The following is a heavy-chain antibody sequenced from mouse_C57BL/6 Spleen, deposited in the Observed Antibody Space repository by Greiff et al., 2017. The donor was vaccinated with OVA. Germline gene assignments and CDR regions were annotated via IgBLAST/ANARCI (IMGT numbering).Heavy chain of an antibody. CDR1: GYSFTGYY. CDR3: ARSVPLLRYAMDY. J-gene: IGHJ4*01. V-gene: IGHV1-42*01. CDR2: INPSTGGT. Sequence: EVQLQQSGPELVKPGASVKISCKASGYSFTGYYMNWVKQSPEKSLEWIGEINPSTGGTTYNQKFKAKATLTVDKSSSTAYMQLKSLTSEDSAVYYCARSVPLLRYAMDYWGQGTSVTVSS. D-gene: IGHD1-2*01.